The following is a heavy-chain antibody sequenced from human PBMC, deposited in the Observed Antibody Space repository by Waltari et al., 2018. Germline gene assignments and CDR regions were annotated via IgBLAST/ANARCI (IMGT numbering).Heavy chain of an antibody. D-gene: IGHD6-13*01. CDR1: GFTFRGYT. Sequence: EVQLLQSGGVLVQPGGSLGLSCAACGFTFRGYTMTGVRQTPGKWLERVSGITGSGDHIYYADSVKGRFTISRDNSKNTLYLQMNSLRAEDTAVYYCTKGGMAAALDSWGQGTLVTVSS. J-gene: IGHJ4*02. CDR3: TKGGMAAALDS. CDR2: ITGSGDHI. V-gene: IGHV3-23*01.